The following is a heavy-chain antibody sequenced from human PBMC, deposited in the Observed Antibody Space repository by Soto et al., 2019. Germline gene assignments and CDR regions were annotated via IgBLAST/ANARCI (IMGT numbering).Heavy chain of an antibody. V-gene: IGHV3-48*03. CDR2: INPNGGNI. Sequence: GGSLRLSCSASGFSFSSSGMNWVRQAPGKGLQWISFINPNGGNILSADAVKGRFITSRDNARNSVFLQMNSLRVEDTAIYYCTKDRNTASEYWGPGTLVTVSS. CDR3: TKDRNTASEY. CDR1: GFSFSSSG. D-gene: IGHD5-18*01. J-gene: IGHJ4*02.